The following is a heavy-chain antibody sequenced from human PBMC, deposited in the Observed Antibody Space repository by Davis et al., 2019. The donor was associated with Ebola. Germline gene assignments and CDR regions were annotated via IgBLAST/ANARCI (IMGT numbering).Heavy chain of an antibody. CDR1: GYSFTSYW. V-gene: IGHV5-10-1*01. CDR2: IDPGDSYV. J-gene: IGHJ4*02. D-gene: IGHD2-21*02. Sequence: GESLKISCKGSGYSFTSYWIGWVRQRPGKGLEWMGKIDPGDSYVKYSPSFQGHVTFSADRSTSVVYLQWTSLEASDTATYYCARHECVADCSEFDFWGQGTRVTVSS. CDR3: ARHECVADCSEFDF.